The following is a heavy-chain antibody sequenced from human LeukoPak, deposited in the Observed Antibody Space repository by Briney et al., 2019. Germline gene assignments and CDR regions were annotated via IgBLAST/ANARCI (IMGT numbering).Heavy chain of an antibody. CDR2: IWYDGSKK. D-gene: IGHD1-14*01. V-gene: IGHV3-33*01. CDR3: ARLTGVSCIGY. J-gene: IGHJ4*02. CDR1: GFTFSGHG. Sequence: PGGSLRLSCAASGFTFSGHGMHWVRQAPGKGLEWVSLIWYDGSKKYYADSVKGRFIISRDNSENTLYLHLNGLRAEDTAVYYCARLTGVSCIGYWGQGALVTVSS.